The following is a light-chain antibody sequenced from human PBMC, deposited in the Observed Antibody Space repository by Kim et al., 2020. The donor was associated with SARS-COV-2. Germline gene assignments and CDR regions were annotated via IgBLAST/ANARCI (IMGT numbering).Light chain of an antibody. J-gene: IGKJ1*01. Sequence: GDRVTITCRASQSISSWLAWYQQXPGKAPKPLIYDASSLESGVPSRFSGSGSGTEFTLTISSLQPDDFATYYCQQYNSYCTFGQGTKV. V-gene: IGKV1-5*01. CDR1: QSISSW. CDR2: DAS. CDR3: QQYNSYCT.